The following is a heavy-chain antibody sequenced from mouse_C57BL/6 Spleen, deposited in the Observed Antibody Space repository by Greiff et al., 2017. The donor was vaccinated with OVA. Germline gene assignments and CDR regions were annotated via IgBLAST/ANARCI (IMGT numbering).Heavy chain of an antibody. V-gene: IGHV1-7*01. J-gene: IGHJ4*01. CDR2: INPSSGYT. CDR3: ARSLYAMDY. Sequence: VQRVESGAALAKPGASVKLSCKASGYTFTSYWMHWVKQRPGQGLEWIGYINPSSGYTKYNQKFKDKATLTADKSSSTAYMQLSSLTYEDSAVYYCARSLYAMDYWGQGTSVTVSS. CDR1: GYTFTSYW.